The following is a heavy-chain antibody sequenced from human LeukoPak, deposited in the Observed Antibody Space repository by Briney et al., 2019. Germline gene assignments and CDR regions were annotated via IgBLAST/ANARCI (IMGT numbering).Heavy chain of an antibody. J-gene: IGHJ4*02. CDR2: ITPKSGGT. V-gene: IGHV1-2*02. D-gene: IGHD6-13*01. Sequence: ASVKVSCKASGYTFTGHYMHWVRQAPGQGHERMGWITPKSGGTNYAQKFHGSVTMTRDTSISTAYMELSRLRSDDTAVYYGARGQQLVRGSFDYWGQGALVTVSS. CDR1: GYTFTGHY. CDR3: ARGQQLVRGSFDY.